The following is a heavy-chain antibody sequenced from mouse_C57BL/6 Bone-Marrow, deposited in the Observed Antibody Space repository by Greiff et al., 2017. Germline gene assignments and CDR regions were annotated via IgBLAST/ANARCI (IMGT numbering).Heavy chain of an antibody. CDR3: SSFDGNYFDF. CDR1: GFNIKDDY. J-gene: IGHJ2*01. D-gene: IGHD2-3*01. V-gene: IGHV14-4*01. CDR2: IDPEIGDT. Sequence: VQLQQSGAELVRPGASVKLSCTASGFNIKDDYIHWVQQRPEQGLEWIGWIDPEIGDTEYASKFQGKDTITSDTSSNTAYLQLSSLTSEDTAVYYCSSFDGNYFDFWGQGTPLTVAS.